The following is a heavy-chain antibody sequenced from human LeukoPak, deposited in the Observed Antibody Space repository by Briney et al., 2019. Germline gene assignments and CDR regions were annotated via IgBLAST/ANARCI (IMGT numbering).Heavy chain of an antibody. CDR1: GYTFTSYD. V-gene: IGHV1-8*01. D-gene: IGHD3-3*01. Sequence: ASVKVSCKASGYTFTSYDINWVRQATGQGLEWMGWMNPNSGNTGYAQKFQGRVTMTRNISISTAYMELSSLRSEDTAVYYCARGYDFWSGDTWFDPWGQGTLVTVSS. J-gene: IGHJ5*02. CDR3: ARGYDFWSGDTWFDP. CDR2: MNPNSGNT.